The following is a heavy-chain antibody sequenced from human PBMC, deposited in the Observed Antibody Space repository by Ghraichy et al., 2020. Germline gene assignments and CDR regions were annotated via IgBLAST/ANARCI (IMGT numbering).Heavy chain of an antibody. CDR3: ARPCSGGNCYGGTFWFDP. Sequence: SETLSLTCTVSGGSISSSSYYWGWIRQPPGKGLEWIGSIYHSGSTYYNPSLKSRVTIFVDTSKNQFSLKLSSVTAADTAVYYCARPCSGGNCYGGTFWFDPWGQGTLVTVSS. CDR1: GGSISSSSYY. D-gene: IGHD2-15*01. V-gene: IGHV4-39*01. CDR2: IYHSGST. J-gene: IGHJ5*02.